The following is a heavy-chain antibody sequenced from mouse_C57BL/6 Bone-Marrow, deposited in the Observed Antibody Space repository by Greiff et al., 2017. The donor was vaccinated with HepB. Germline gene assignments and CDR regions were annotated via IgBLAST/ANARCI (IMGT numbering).Heavy chain of an antibody. J-gene: IGHJ1*03. CDR1: GFSLTSYA. Sequence: VKLVESGPGLVAPSQSLSITCTVSGFSLTSYAISWVRQPPGKGLEWLGVIWTGGGTNYNSALKSRLSISKDNSKSQVFLKMNSLQTDDTARYYWARRALITRDWYFDVWGTGTTVTVSS. D-gene: IGHD6-1*01. CDR2: IWTGGGT. V-gene: IGHV2-9-1*01. CDR3: ARRALITRDWYFDV.